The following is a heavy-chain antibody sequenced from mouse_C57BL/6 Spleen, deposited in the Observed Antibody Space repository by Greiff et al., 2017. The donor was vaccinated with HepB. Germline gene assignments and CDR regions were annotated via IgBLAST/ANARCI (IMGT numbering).Heavy chain of an antibody. CDR1: GYTFTSYW. Sequence: VQLQQPGAELVKPGASVKLSCKASGYTFTSYWMHWVKQRPGQGLEWIGMIHPNSGSTNYNEKFKSKATLTVDKSSSTAYMQLSSLTSEDSAVYYCARVDYYGSSYGYWGQGTTLTVSS. CDR2: IHPNSGST. D-gene: IGHD1-1*01. J-gene: IGHJ2*01. CDR3: ARVDYYGSSYGY. V-gene: IGHV1-64*01.